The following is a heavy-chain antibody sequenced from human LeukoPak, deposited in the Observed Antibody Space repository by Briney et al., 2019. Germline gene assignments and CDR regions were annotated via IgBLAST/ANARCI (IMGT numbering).Heavy chain of an antibody. D-gene: IGHD1-26*01. CDR2: VSGRGDEK. V-gene: IGHV3-23*01. CDR1: GLTFENYA. CDR3: AKGGHFSWFDP. J-gene: IGHJ5*02. Sequence: GGSLRLSCAVSGLTFENYAMSWVRQAPGKGLEWVSTVSGRGDEKFNADSVKGRFAISRDNSKNTVYLQMYSLRADDTAVYYCAKGGHFSWFDPWGQGTLVTVSS.